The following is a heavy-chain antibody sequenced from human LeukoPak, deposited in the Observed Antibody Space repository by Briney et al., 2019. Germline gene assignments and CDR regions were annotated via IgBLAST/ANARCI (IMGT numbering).Heavy chain of an antibody. CDR3: ARLGGYCSGGSCYGKD. J-gene: IGHJ4*02. Sequence: SETLSLTCTVSGGSISSSSYYWGWIRQPPGKGLEWIGSIYYSGSTYYNPSLKSRVTISVDTSKNQFSLKLSSVTAADTAVYYCARLGGYCSGGSCYGKDWGQGTLVTVSS. V-gene: IGHV4-39*01. CDR1: GGSISSSSYY. D-gene: IGHD2-15*01. CDR2: IYYSGST.